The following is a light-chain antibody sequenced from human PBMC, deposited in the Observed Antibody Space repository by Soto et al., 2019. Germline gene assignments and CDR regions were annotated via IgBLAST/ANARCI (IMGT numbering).Light chain of an antibody. V-gene: IGKV1-8*01. CDR3: QQYYTYPWT. Sequence: AIRMTQSPSSLSASTGDRVTITCRASQGINNYLVWYQQKPGKAPKVLIHAASTLQSGVSSRFSGSGSGTDFTLTISCLQSEDFATYYCQQYYTYPWTFGQGTKVEV. CDR1: QGINNY. J-gene: IGKJ1*01. CDR2: AAS.